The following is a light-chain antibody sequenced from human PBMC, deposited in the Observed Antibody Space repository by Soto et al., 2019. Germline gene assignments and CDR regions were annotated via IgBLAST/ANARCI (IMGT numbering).Light chain of an antibody. Sequence: DIQMTQSPSSLSASVGDRVTITCRASQSISSYLNWYQQKPGKAPKLLIYAASSLQSGVPSRFSGSGSGTDFTLTISSLQPEDFATYYCQQSYSCITFGQGTRLEIK. CDR2: AAS. CDR3: QQSYSCIT. V-gene: IGKV1-39*01. CDR1: QSISSY. J-gene: IGKJ5*01.